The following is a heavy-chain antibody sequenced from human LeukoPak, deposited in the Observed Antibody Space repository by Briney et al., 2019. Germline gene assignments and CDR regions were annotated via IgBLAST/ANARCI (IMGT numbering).Heavy chain of an antibody. V-gene: IGHV3-13*01. D-gene: IGHD2/OR15-2a*01. Sequence: GGSLRLSCAASGFTFRSYDMHWVRQVPGKSLEWVSSIGTAGDTYYAGSVKGRFTISRENAKNSLYLEMNSLKAGDTAVYYCARERISYGMDVWGQGTTVTVSS. CDR1: GFTFRSYD. CDR3: ARERISYGMDV. CDR2: IGTAGDT. J-gene: IGHJ6*02.